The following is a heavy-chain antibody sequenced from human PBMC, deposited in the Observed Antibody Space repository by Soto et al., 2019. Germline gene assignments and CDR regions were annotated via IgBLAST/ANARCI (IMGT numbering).Heavy chain of an antibody. D-gene: IGHD5-12*01. V-gene: IGHV3-23*01. CDR3: ARDPGYRNGMDV. CDR2: ISGSGAST. CDR1: GFTFSSYA. Sequence: GGSLRLSCAASGFTFSSYAMSWGRQAPGKGLEWVSSISGSGASTYYADSVKGRFTISRDNPKNTLYLQMNSLRAEDTAVYYCARDPGYRNGMDVWGQGTTVPVSS. J-gene: IGHJ6*02.